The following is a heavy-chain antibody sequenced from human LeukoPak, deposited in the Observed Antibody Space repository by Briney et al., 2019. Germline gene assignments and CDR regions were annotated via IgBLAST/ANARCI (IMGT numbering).Heavy chain of an antibody. CDR1: GYTFTSYD. CDR2: MNPNSGNT. J-gene: IGHJ5*02. D-gene: IGHD1-14*01. V-gene: IGHV1-8*03. Sequence: GASVKVSCKASGYTFTSYDINWVRQATGQGLEWMGWMNPNSGNTGYAQKFQGRVTITRNTSISTAYMELSSLRPDDTAVYYCARVLGGSNSEPPDPWGQGTLVTASS. CDR3: ARVLGGSNSEPPDP.